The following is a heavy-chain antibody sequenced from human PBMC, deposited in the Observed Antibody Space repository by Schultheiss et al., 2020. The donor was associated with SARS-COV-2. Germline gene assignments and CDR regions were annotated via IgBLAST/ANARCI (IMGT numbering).Heavy chain of an antibody. J-gene: IGHJ4*02. CDR1: GYILTDYY. D-gene: IGHD3-10*01. Sequence: ASVKVSCKASGYILTDYYMHWVRQTPGQGLEWMGWISAYNGNTNYAQKLQGRVTMTTDTSTSTAYMELRSLRSDDTAVYYCARGAPLLWFGGLREVPFDYWGQGTLVTVSS. CDR3: ARGAPLLWFGGLREVPFDY. CDR2: ISAYNGNT. V-gene: IGHV1-18*04.